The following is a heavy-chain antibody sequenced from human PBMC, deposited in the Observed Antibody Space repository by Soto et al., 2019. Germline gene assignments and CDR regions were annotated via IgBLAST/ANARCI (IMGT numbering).Heavy chain of an antibody. V-gene: IGHV3-11*01. J-gene: IGHJ4*02. CDR1: GFTLSDHY. CDR2: ISASSTTI. Sequence: QVQLVESGGGLVKIGASLRLSCAASGFTLSDHYMTWVRQVPGKGLEWVSYISASSTTIYYADSVKGRFTISRDNAKNSLFLQLNSLRAEDTAVYYCARDIRGANWGQGTLVTVSS. CDR3: ARDIRGAN.